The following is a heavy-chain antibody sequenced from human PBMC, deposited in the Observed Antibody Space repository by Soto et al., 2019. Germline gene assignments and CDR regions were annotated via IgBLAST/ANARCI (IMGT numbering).Heavy chain of an antibody. D-gene: IGHD6-13*01. J-gene: IGHJ5*02. CDR2: IWYDGSNK. V-gene: IGHV3-33*01. Sequence: QVQLVESGGGVVQPGRSLRLSCAASGFTFSSYGMHWVRQAPGKGLEWVAVIWYDGSNKYYADSVKGRFTISRDNSKKTLYLQMNSLRAEDTAVYYCARDVAAAGTSWFDPWGQGTLVTVSS. CDR1: GFTFSSYG. CDR3: ARDVAAAGTSWFDP.